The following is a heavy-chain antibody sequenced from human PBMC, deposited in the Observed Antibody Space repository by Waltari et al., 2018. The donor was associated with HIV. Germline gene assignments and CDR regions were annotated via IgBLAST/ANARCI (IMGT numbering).Heavy chain of an antibody. CDR3: VKVGRLFYFES. V-gene: IGHV3-48*01. J-gene: IGHJ4*02. CDR1: GFSFSSYS. Sequence: EVQLVESGGGVVQPGGSLRLSCVGSGFSFSSYSMNWVRQAPGKGLEWVSYNNTGTVTTIAHYGDSVKGRFTISRDNAKNSLYLQMDSLRAEDTAVYYCVKVGRLFYFESWGQGTLVTVSS. D-gene: IGHD1-26*01. CDR2: NNTGTVTTIA.